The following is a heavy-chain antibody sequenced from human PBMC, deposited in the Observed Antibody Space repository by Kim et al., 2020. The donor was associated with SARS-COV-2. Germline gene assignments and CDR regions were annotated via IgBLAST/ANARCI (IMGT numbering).Heavy chain of an antibody. V-gene: IGHV3-21*01. J-gene: IGHJ3*02. CDR3: ARSFGRDGAFDI. Sequence: YYADSVKGRFTISRDNAKNSLYLQMNSLRAEDTAVYYCARSFGRDGAFDIWGQGTMVTVSS. D-gene: IGHD3-3*01.